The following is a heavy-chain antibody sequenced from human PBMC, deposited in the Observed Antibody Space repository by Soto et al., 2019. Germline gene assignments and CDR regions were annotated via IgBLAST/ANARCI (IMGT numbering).Heavy chain of an antibody. CDR2: IYYSGST. V-gene: IGHV4-61*01. J-gene: IGHJ5*02. Sequence: SETLSLTCTVSGGSVSSGSYYWSWIRQPPGKGLEWIGYIYYSGSTNYNPSLKSRVTISVDTSKNQFSLKLSSVTAADTAVYYCARDRPTGDGGLDPWGQGTLVTVSS. CDR1: GGSVSSGSYY. D-gene: IGHD7-27*01. CDR3: ARDRPTGDGGLDP.